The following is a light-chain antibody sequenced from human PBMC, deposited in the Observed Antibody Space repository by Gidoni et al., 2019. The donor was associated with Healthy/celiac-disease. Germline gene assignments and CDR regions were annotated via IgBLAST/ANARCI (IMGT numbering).Light chain of an antibody. J-gene: IGKJ1*01. CDR3: QQYYSTPWT. Sequence: DIWMTQYPDSLAVSRGERATINCKSRQSVLYNYNNKNDLAGSQQKPEQPPKLLIYLAYTRESGVPDRFSGSGSGTDFTLTISSLQAEDVAVYYCQQYYSTPWTFXQXTKVEIK. CDR1: QSVLYNYNNKND. CDR2: LAY. V-gene: IGKV4-1*01.